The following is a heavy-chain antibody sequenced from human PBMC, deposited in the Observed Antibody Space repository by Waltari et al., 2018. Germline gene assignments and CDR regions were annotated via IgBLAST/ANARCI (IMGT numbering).Heavy chain of an antibody. V-gene: IGHV1-3*01. D-gene: IGHD3-9*01. CDR3: ARPDYDILGFDP. CDR1: GYTFTSYA. CDR2: INAGNGNT. J-gene: IGHJ5*02. Sequence: QVQLVQSGAEVKKPGASVKVSCKASGYTFTSYAMHWVRQAPGQRLEWMGWINAGNGNTKYSQKFQGRVTITADESTSTAYMELSSLRSEDTAVYYCARPDYDILGFDPWGQGTLVTVSS.